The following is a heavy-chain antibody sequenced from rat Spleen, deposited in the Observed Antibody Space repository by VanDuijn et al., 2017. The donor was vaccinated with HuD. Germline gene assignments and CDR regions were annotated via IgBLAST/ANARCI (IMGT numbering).Heavy chain of an antibody. J-gene: IGHJ2*01. V-gene: IGHV5-31*01. Sequence: EVQLVESGGGLVQPGRSLKLSCAASGFTFSDFYMAWIRQAPGKGLEWVASITNTGGSTYYPDSVKGRFTISRDNAKSTLYLQMNSLRSEDTATYYCARRTTGLFDYWGQGVMVTVSS. CDR1: GFTFSDFY. CDR2: ITNTGGST. CDR3: ARRTTGLFDY. D-gene: IGHD4-1*01.